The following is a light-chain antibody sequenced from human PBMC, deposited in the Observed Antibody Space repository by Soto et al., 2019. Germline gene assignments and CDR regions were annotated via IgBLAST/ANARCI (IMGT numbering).Light chain of an antibody. CDR2: APS. CDR3: QQLNSYPRT. Sequence: DIPLTQSPSFLSESVGDRVTITCRASQEISSYLAWYQQKPGKAPKLLIYAPSTLQSGVPSRFSGSGSGTEFTLTISILQPEDFATYYCQQLNSYPRTFGQGTKLEIK. CDR1: QEISSY. V-gene: IGKV1-9*01. J-gene: IGKJ2*01.